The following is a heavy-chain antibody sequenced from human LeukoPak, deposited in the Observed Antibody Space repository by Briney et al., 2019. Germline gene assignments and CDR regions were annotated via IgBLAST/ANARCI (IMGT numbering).Heavy chain of an antibody. D-gene: IGHD4/OR15-4a*01. CDR2: IKPSSGDT. CDR3: AVNYVYGDHAHRNPGAYYYMDV. Sequence: GASVKVSCQASRYNFTGYYIHWVRQAPGQGLEWMGWIKPSSGDTKYAQKFQGRVTMTRDTSISTAYMELSWLRSDDTAVYYCAVNYVYGDHAHRNPGAYYYMDVWGKGTTVTVSS. CDR1: RYNFTGYY. J-gene: IGHJ6*03. V-gene: IGHV1-2*02.